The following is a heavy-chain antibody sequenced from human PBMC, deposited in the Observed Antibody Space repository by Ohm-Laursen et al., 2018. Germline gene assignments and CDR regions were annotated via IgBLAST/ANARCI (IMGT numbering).Heavy chain of an antibody. CDR3: AITGGFWNY. V-gene: IGHV3-74*01. Sequence: SLRLSCAASGFTFNIYWMHWVRQAPGKGLMWVSRIKGDGTITNYADSVRGRFTISRDNSKNTLYLQMNILRADDTAVYYYAITGGFWNYWGQGTLVTVSS. CDR2: IKGDGTIT. J-gene: IGHJ4*02. CDR1: GFTFNIYW. D-gene: IGHD3-10*01.